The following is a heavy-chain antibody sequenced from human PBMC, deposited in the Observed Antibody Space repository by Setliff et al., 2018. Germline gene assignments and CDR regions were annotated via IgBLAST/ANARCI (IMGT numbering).Heavy chain of an antibody. V-gene: IGHV1-2*04. J-gene: IGHJ6*02. CDR3: ARAPRGENYGMDV. D-gene: IGHD3-3*01. CDR1: GYTFTGYY. Sequence: ASVKVSCKASGYTFTGYYMHWVRQAPGQGLEWMGWINPNSGGTNYAQKFQGWVTMTRDTSISTAYMELSRLRSDDTAVYYCARAPRGENYGMDVRGQGTTVTVSS. CDR2: INPNSGGT.